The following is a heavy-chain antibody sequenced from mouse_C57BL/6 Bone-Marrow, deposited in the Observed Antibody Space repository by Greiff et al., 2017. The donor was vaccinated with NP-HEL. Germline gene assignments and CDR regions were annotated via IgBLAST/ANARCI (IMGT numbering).Heavy chain of an antibody. CDR3: ARVYYYGSSYEDY. Sequence: EVKLMESGPGLVKPSQSLSLTCSVTGYSITSGYYWNWIRQFPGNKLEWMGYISYDGSNNYNPSLKNRISITRDTSKNQFFLKLNSVTTEDTATYYWARVYYYGSSYEDYWGQGTTLTVSS. V-gene: IGHV3-6*01. CDR2: ISYDGSN. D-gene: IGHD1-1*01. CDR1: GYSITSGYY. J-gene: IGHJ2*01.